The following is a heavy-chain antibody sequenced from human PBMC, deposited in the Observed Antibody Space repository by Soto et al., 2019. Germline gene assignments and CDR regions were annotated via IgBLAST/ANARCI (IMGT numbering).Heavy chain of an antibody. D-gene: IGHD3-22*01. CDR2: INAGNGNT. CDR3: ARVYDSSGYYFYFDY. V-gene: IGHV1-3*01. J-gene: IGHJ4*02. Sequence: GASVKVSCKASGYTFTSYAMHWVRQAPGQRLEWMGWINAGNGNTKYSQKFQGRVTITRDTSASTAYMELSSLRSEDTAVYYCARVYDSSGYYFYFDYWGQGTLVTVSS. CDR1: GYTFTSYA.